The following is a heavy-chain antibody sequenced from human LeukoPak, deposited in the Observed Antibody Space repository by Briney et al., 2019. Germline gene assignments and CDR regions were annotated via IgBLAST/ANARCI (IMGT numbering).Heavy chain of an antibody. CDR1: GGSISSSSYY. D-gene: IGHD3-10*01. Sequence: SETLSLTCAVSGGSISSSSYYWGWIRQPPGKGLEWIGSMYHSGSTYYNPSLKSRVTISVDTSKNHFSLKLSSVTAADTAVYYCARRYYYVSGSYYNHFDPWGQGTLVTVSS. CDR2: MYHSGST. J-gene: IGHJ5*02. CDR3: ARRYYYVSGSYYNHFDP. V-gene: IGHV4-39*02.